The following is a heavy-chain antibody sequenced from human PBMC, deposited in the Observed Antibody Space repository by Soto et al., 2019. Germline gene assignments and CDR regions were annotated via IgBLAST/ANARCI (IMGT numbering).Heavy chain of an antibody. CDR3: ARGHGITMVRGVIITEDY. D-gene: IGHD3-10*01. Sequence: PSETLSLTCTVSGGSISSGGYYWSWIRQHPGKGLEWIGYIYYSGSTYYNPSLKSRVTISVDTSKNQFSLKLSSVTAADTAVYYCARGHGITMVRGVIITEDYWGQGTLVTVSS. CDR1: GGSISSGGYY. V-gene: IGHV4-31*03. J-gene: IGHJ4*02. CDR2: IYYSGST.